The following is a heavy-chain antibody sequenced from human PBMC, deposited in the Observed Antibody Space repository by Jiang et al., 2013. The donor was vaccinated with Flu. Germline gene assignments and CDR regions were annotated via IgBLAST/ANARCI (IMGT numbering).Heavy chain of an antibody. CDR2: ISSSSSTI. Sequence: VESGGGLVQPGGSLRLSCAASGFTFSSYSMNWVRQAPGKGLEWVSYISSSSSTIYYADSVKGRFTISRDNAKNSLYLQMNSLRDEDTAVYYCAREGHCGGDCYHYWYFDLWGRGTLVTVSS. CDR1: GFTFSSYS. D-gene: IGHD2-21*02. CDR3: AREGHCGGDCYHYWYFDL. J-gene: IGHJ2*01. V-gene: IGHV3-48*02.